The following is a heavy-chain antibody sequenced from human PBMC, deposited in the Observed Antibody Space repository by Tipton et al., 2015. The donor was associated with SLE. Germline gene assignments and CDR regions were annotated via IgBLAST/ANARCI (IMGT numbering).Heavy chain of an antibody. CDR1: GFTFGDYA. Sequence: SLRLSCPASGFTFGDYAMSWVRQAPGKGLEWVGFIRSKAYGGTTEYAASVKGRFTISRDDSKSIAYLQMNSLKTEDTAVYYCTRGSIVVVAAPLDYWGQGTLVTVSS. CDR3: TRGSIVVVAAPLDY. V-gene: IGHV3-49*04. J-gene: IGHJ4*02. CDR2: IRSKAYGGTT. D-gene: IGHD2-15*01.